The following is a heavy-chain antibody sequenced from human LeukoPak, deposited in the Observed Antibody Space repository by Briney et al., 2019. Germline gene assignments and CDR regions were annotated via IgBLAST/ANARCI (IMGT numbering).Heavy chain of an antibody. CDR1: GYTFTGYY. V-gene: IGHV1-2*02. CDR3: ARDLEGDGYYYGSGSYHN. Sequence: ASVKVSCKASGYTFTGYYMHWVRQAPGQGLEWMGWINPNSGGTNYAQKFQGRVTMTRDTSISTAYMELSRLRSDDTAVYYCARDLEGDGYYYGSGSYHNWGQGTLVTVSS. CDR2: INPNSGGT. J-gene: IGHJ4*02. D-gene: IGHD3-10*01.